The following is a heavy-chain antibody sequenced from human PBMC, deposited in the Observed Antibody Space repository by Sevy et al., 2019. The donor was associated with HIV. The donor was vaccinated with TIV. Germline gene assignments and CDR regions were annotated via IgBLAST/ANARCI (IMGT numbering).Heavy chain of an antibody. V-gene: IGHV3-7*01. Sequence: GGSLRLSCAASGFTFSSYWMSWVRQAPGKGLEWVANIKQDGSEKYYVDSVKGRFTISRDNAKNSLYLTMNSLRAEGTAVYYCARERAHTYYDFWSGYFRAYGMDVWGQGTTVTVSS. CDR1: GFTFSSYW. D-gene: IGHD3-3*01. CDR3: ARERAHTYYDFWSGYFRAYGMDV. J-gene: IGHJ6*02. CDR2: IKQDGSEK.